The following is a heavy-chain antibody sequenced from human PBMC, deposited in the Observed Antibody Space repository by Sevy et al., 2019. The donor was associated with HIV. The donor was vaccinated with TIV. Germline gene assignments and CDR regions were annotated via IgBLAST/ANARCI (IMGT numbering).Heavy chain of an antibody. J-gene: IGHJ4*02. Sequence: GGSLRLSCAASGFTFSSFAMGWVRQAPGKGLDWISVISGTGDHTYYADSVKGRFTISRDNSKNTLFLQMNSLRAEDTAIFYCAKKMGGGSGMAFFVDYWGQGTLVTVSS. CDR2: ISGTGDHT. D-gene: IGHD5-18*01. CDR3: AKKMGGGSGMAFFVDY. CDR1: GFTFSSFA. V-gene: IGHV3-23*01.